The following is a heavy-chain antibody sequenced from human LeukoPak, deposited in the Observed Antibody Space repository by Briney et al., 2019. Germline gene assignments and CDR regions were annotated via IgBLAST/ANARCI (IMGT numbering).Heavy chain of an antibody. CDR1: GFTLSHFW. Sequence: GVSLRLSCAASGFTLSHFWMHWVRQVHGKGLGLVSRIDGEGTSANYADSVKGRFTISRDNAKNTLYLKMASLRAEDTAVYYCATLQLSRYCAGAVCNTGGTHWGQGTLVTVSS. J-gene: IGHJ4*02. V-gene: IGHV3-74*01. D-gene: IGHD2-8*02. CDR3: ATLQLSRYCAGAVCNTGGTH. CDR2: IDGEGTSA.